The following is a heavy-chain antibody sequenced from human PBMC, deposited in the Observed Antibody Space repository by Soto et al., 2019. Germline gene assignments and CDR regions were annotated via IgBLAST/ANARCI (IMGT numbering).Heavy chain of an antibody. Sequence: QVQLQESGPGLVKPSQTLSLTCTVSGGSISSGGYYWSWIRQHPGQGLEWIVYIYYSGSTYYNPSRRSRFTISVDPSKNQFSLKLSSVTAADTSVYYCAREVTSGYDFFDYWGQGTLVTVSS. V-gene: IGHV4-31*03. CDR1: GGSISSGGYY. CDR3: AREVTSGYDFFDY. CDR2: IYYSGST. J-gene: IGHJ4*02. D-gene: IGHD5-12*01.